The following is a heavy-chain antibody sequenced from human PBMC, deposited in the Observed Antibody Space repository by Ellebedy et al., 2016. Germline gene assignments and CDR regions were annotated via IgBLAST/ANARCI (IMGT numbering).Heavy chain of an antibody. CDR2: ISYDGSNK. V-gene: IGHV3-30*03. Sequence: GGSLRLSCAASGFTVSSNYMSWVRQAPGKGLEWVAVISYDGSNKYYADSVKGRFTISRDNSKNTLYLQMNSLRAEDTAVYYCCQAYYDSRGFDYWGQGTLVTVSS. J-gene: IGHJ4*02. D-gene: IGHD3-22*01. CDR1: GFTVSSNY. CDR3: CQAYYDSRGFDY.